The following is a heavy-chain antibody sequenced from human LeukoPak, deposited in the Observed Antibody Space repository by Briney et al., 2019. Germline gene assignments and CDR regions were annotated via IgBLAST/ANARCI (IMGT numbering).Heavy chain of an antibody. CDR1: GGSISSYY. J-gene: IGHJ6*02. Sequence: SETLSLTCTVSGGSISSYYWSWIRQPPGKGLEWIGYIYYSGSTNYNPSLKSRVTISVDTSKNQFSLKLSSVTAADTAVYYCASIVATTRNYYYGMDVWGQGITVTVSS. CDR2: IYYSGST. V-gene: IGHV4-59*01. D-gene: IGHD5-12*01. CDR3: ASIVATTRNYYYGMDV.